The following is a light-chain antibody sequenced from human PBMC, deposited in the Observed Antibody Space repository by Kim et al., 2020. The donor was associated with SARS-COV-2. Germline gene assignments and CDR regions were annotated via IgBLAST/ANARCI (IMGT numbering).Light chain of an antibody. Sequence: GQSITISCTGTSSDVGGYDFVSWYQQLTGTAPRLIIYDVTYRPSGVSNRFSGSKSDNTASLTISGLQTDDEADYYCSSYTSRNTVIFGGGTQLTVL. CDR3: SSYTSRNTVI. J-gene: IGLJ2*01. V-gene: IGLV2-14*03. CDR1: SSDVGGYDF. CDR2: DVT.